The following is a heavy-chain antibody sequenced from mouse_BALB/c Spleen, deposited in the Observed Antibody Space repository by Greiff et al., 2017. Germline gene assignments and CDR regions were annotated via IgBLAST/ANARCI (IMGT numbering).Heavy chain of an antibody. J-gene: IGHJ3*01. CDR2: IDPENGNT. CDR1: GFNIKDYY. V-gene: IGHV14-1*02. D-gene: IGHD2-4*01. Sequence: EVQLQQSGAELVRPGALVKLSCKASGFNIKDYYMHWVKQRPEQGLEWIGWIDPENGNTIYDPKFQGKASITADTSSNTAYLQLSSLTSEDTAVYYCARGLTMITTEWFAYWGQGTLVTVSA. CDR3: ARGLTMITTEWFAY.